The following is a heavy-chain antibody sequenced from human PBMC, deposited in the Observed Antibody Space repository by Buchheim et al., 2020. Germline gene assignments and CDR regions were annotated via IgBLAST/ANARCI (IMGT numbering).Heavy chain of an antibody. V-gene: IGHV4-59*01. Sequence: QVQLQESGPGLVKPSETLSLTCTVSGGSISSYYWGWIRQPPGKGLEWIGFMHYSGDSQYSPSLKSRVIMSVDTSKNQFSLELTSVTAADTAVYYCARDRKYGTDFSCDWFDPWGQGIL. CDR2: MHYSGDS. J-gene: IGHJ5*02. D-gene: IGHD3/OR15-3a*01. CDR1: GGSISSYY. CDR3: ARDRKYGTDFSCDWFDP.